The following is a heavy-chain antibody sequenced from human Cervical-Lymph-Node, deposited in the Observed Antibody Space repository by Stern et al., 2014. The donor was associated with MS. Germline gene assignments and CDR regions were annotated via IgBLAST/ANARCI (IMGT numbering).Heavy chain of an antibody. V-gene: IGHV1-69*01. CDR3: ASAHPATRRGYKGMNV. CDR2: IIPVFGTP. J-gene: IGHJ6*02. D-gene: IGHD2-2*01. Sequence: MQLVQSGSEVRKPGSSVNVTCKASGGTFRSFAVNWVRQAPGQGLEWVGGIIPVFGTPTYAQKFQGRLTVISDESTNTVYLELSRLTSDDTATYFCASAHPATRRGYKGMNVWGQGTTIAVSS. CDR1: GGTFRSFA.